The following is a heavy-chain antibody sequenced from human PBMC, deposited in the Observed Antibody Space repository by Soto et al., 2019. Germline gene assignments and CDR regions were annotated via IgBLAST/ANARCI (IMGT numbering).Heavy chain of an antibody. V-gene: IGHV4-39*01. J-gene: IGHJ6*03. D-gene: IGHD3-9*01. Sequence: SETLSLTCTVSGGSISSSSYYWGWIRQPPGKGLEWIGSIYYSGSTYYNPSLKSRVTISVDTSKNQFSLKLSSVTAADTAVYYCARASHIFYDILTGHVYYYYYYMDVWGKGTTVTVSS. CDR3: ARASHIFYDILTGHVYYYYYYMDV. CDR1: GGSISSSSYY. CDR2: IYYSGST.